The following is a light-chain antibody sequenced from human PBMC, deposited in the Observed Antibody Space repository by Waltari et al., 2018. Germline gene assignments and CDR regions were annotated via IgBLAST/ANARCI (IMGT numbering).Light chain of an antibody. CDR2: WAS. Sequence: DIVITQSPDSLAVSLGERATINCKSSQSVFYSSYRKNYLAWYQQKPGQPPKMLIYWASTRESWVPDRFSGSGYGTDFTLPISRLQAEDVVVCYCPQYNTTPPTFGQGTNVAI. J-gene: IGKJ1*01. CDR3: PQYNTTPPT. V-gene: IGKV4-1*01. CDR1: QSVFYSSYRKNY.